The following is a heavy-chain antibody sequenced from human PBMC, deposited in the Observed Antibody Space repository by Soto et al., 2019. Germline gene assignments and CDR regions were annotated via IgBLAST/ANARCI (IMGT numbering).Heavy chain of an antibody. J-gene: IGHJ4*02. CDR3: ARDLGYCSGGSCYGPVY. CDR2: ISAYNGNT. V-gene: IGHV1-18*01. Sequence: ASLKVSCKASGYTFTSYGISWVRQAPGQGLERMGWISAYNGNTNYAQKLQGRVTMTTDTSTSTAYMELRSLRSDDTAVYYCARDLGYCSGGSCYGPVYWGQGTLVTVSS. D-gene: IGHD2-15*01. CDR1: GYTFTSYG.